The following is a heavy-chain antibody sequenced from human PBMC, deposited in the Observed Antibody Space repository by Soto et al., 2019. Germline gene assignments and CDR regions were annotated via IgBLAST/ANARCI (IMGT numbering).Heavy chain of an antibody. J-gene: IGHJ3*02. D-gene: IGHD5-18*01. CDR1: GFTFSSYG. CDR2: IWYDGSNK. Sequence: PGGSLRLSCAASGFTFSSYGMHWVRQAPGKGLEWVAVIWYDGSNKYYADSVKGRFTISRDNSKNTLYLQMNSLRAEDTAVYYCAKEGSSYGYGGAFDIWGQGTMVTVSS. CDR3: AKEGSSYGYGGAFDI. V-gene: IGHV3-33*06.